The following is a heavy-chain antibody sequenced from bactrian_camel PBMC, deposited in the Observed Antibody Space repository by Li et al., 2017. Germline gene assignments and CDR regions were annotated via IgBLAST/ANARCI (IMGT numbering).Heavy chain of an antibody. Sequence: HVQLVESGGGSVQSGGSLRLTCTASGYASAIKCWGWVRQAPGKGREGVAASYPGAGVLDYSDSVKGRFAISRDDAGGALYLQMNNVEPEDSAMYYCVAARYCKKVTDLDRYREVSGPGTQVTVS. D-gene: IGHD1*01. J-gene: IGHJ2*01. V-gene: IGHV3S1*01. CDR2: SYPGAGVL. CDR1: GYASAIKC. CDR3: VAARYCKKVTDLDRYREV.